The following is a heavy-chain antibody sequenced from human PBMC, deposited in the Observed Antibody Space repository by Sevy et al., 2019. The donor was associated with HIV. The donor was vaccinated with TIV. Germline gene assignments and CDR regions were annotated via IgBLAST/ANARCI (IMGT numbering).Heavy chain of an antibody. V-gene: IGHV2-5*02. J-gene: IGHJ6*02. CDR3: VHSRMRGNGMDV. CDR2: IYWDEDK. CDR1: GFSLSTAGVG. Sequence: SGPTLVNPTQTLTLTCTFSGFSLSTAGVGVGWIRQPPGKALEFLALIYWDEDKRYRTSLRSRLTINKDTSKNQVVLTMTNMDPVDTATYYCVHSRMRGNGMDVWGQGTTVTVSS.